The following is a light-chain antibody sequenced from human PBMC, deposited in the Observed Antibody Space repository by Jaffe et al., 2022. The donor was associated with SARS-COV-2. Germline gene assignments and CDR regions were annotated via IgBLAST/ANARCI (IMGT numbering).Light chain of an antibody. V-gene: IGKV1-39*01. CDR1: QSISSY. CDR2: AAS. CDR3: QQGYSIPYT. J-gene: IGKJ2*01. Sequence: DIQMTQSPSSLSASVGDRVTITCRASQSISSYLNWYQHKPGKAPNLLIYAASSLQSGVPSRFSGSGSGTDFTLTISSLQPEDVATYYCQQGYSIPYTFGLGTKLEIK.